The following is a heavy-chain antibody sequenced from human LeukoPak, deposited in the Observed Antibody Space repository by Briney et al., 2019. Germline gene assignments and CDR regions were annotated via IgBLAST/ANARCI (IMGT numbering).Heavy chain of an antibody. V-gene: IGHV4-59*01. CDR2: ISYSGST. CDR1: GGSLSSYY. D-gene: IGHD4-23*01. Sequence: PSETLSLTCTVPGGSLSSYYWCWLRQPPGEGLEWIGYISYSGSTNYNPSRKSRVTISVDTTKNQFSLKLRSVTAADTAVYYCARDRGNSGAAYFDYWGQGTLVTVSS. CDR3: ARDRGNSGAAYFDY. J-gene: IGHJ4*02.